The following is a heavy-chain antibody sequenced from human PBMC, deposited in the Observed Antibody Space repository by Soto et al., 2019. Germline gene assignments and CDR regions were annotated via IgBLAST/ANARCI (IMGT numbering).Heavy chain of an antibody. Sequence: QVQLVQSGAEVKKPGASVKVSCKASGYTFTSYGISWVRQAPGQGLEWMGWISAYNGNTNYAQKLQGRVTMTTDTSPSTAYRELRSLRSDDTAVYYCARMGSSGYYARYGMDVWGQGTTVTVSS. J-gene: IGHJ6*02. CDR3: ARMGSSGYYARYGMDV. D-gene: IGHD3-22*01. V-gene: IGHV1-18*01. CDR1: GYTFTSYG. CDR2: ISAYNGNT.